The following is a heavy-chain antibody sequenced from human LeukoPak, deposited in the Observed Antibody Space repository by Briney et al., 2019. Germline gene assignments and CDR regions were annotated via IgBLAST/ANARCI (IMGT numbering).Heavy chain of an antibody. CDR1: GYTFTGYY. CDR2: INPNSGGT. Sequence: ASVKVSCKASGYTFTGYYIHWVRQAPGQGLEWMGRINPNSGGTNYAQKFQGRVTMTRDTSISTAYMELSRLGSDDTAVYYCARREDVVVPSSMSVDYWGQGTLVTVSS. J-gene: IGHJ4*02. D-gene: IGHD2-2*01. CDR3: ARREDVVVPSSMSVDY. V-gene: IGHV1-2*06.